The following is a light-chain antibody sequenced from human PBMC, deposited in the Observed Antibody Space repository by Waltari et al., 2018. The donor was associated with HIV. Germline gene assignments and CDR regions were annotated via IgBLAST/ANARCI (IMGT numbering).Light chain of an antibody. Sequence: QSALTQPASVSGSPGQSITIPCTGTSSDVGAYDYFSWYQQHPGKVPKLLIYDVYMRPSRISNRFSGSKSGNTASLTISGLRDEDEADYYCASFTSGRLNVFGTGTKVTVL. CDR2: DVY. CDR3: ASFTSGRLNV. CDR1: SSDVGAYDY. J-gene: IGLJ1*01. V-gene: IGLV2-14*03.